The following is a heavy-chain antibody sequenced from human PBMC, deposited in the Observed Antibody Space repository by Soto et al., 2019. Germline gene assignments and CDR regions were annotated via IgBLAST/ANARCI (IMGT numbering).Heavy chain of an antibody. Sequence: QVQLVQSGAEVKKPGSSVKVSCKASGGTFSTYTIIWVRQAPGQGLEWMGRIIPMLKITNTAQSFQDRVTIIADKSTSTAYLELSTLRSDDTAMYFCTLGSWSAETFDIWGRGTMVTVSS. D-gene: IGHD6-13*01. V-gene: IGHV1-69*02. CDR2: IIPMLKIT. CDR3: TLGSWSAETFDI. CDR1: GGTFSTYT. J-gene: IGHJ3*02.